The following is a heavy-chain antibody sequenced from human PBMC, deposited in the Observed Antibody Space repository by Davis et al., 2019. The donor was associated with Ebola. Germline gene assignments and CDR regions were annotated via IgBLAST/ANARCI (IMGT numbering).Heavy chain of an antibody. V-gene: IGHV5-51*01. CDR2: IYPSDSDT. J-gene: IGHJ6*02. Sequence: GESLKISCTGSEYRFANYWIGWVRQKPGKGLEWMGMIYPSDSDTRYSPSFQGQVIISADQSISTAYLQWNSLQASDTAVYYCASSRYYYYGMDVWGQGTTVTVSS. CDR1: EYRFANYW. CDR3: ASSRYYYYGMDV.